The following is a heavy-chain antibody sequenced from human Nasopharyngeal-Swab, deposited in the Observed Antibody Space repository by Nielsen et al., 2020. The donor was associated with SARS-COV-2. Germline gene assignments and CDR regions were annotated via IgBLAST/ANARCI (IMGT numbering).Heavy chain of an antibody. CDR1: GFTFRSYA. D-gene: IGHD3-22*01. CDR2: ISGSGGST. V-gene: IGHV3-23*01. CDR3: AKDRGIVVVIGFDY. Sequence: GESPKIPCAAPGFTFRSYAMSWVRQAPGKGLEWVSAISGSGGSTYYADSVKGRFTISRDNSKHTLYLQMNSVRAEDTAVYYCAKDRGIVVVIGFDYWGQGTLVTVSS. J-gene: IGHJ4*02.